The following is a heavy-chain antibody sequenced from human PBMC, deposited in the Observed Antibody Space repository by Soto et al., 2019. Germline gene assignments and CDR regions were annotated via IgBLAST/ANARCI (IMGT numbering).Heavy chain of an antibody. CDR3: ARDRHNYYDSSGYHFDY. Sequence: XGSLKLSCSAAGFTFSSYSMNWVRQAPGKGLEWVSSISSSSSYIYYADSVKGRFTISRDNAKNSLYLQMNSLRAEDTAVYYCARDRHNYYDSSGYHFDYWGQGTLVTVSS. D-gene: IGHD3-22*01. V-gene: IGHV3-21*01. CDR1: GFTFSSYS. CDR2: ISSSSSYI. J-gene: IGHJ4*02.